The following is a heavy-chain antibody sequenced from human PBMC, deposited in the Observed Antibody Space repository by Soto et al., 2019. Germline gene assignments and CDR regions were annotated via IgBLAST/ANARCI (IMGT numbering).Heavy chain of an antibody. J-gene: IGHJ5*02. CDR1: GDSISKTTSY. V-gene: IGHV4-39*01. CDR2: IYHSGST. Sequence: PXGTLSLTCSVSGDSISKTTSYWGWIRQPPGKGLEWIGTIYHSGSTYYNPSLMSRVTLSVDKSKNQFSLKLNSVTAADTAVYYCARRVGSCSGTSCNGWFDPWGQGTLVTVSS. CDR3: ARRVGSCSGTSCNGWFDP. D-gene: IGHD2-2*01.